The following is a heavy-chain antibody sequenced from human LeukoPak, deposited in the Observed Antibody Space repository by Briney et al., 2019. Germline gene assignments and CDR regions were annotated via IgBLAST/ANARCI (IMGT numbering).Heavy chain of an antibody. Sequence: AGGSLRLSCAASGFTFSSYAMSWVRQAPGKGLEWVSAISGSGGSTYYADSVKGRFTISRDNSKNTLYLQTNSLRAEDTAVYYCAKAPLNYGSGSYYNYFDYWGQGTLVTVSS. J-gene: IGHJ4*02. V-gene: IGHV3-23*01. D-gene: IGHD3-10*01. CDR1: GFTFSSYA. CDR3: AKAPLNYGSGSYYNYFDY. CDR2: ISGSGGST.